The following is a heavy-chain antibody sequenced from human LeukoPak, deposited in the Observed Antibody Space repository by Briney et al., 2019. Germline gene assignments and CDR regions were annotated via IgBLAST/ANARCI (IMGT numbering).Heavy chain of an antibody. CDR2: IYYSGST. CDR3: AREMQQLVY. J-gene: IGHJ4*02. D-gene: IGHD6-13*01. CDR1: GYSISSGCY. Sequence: ASETLSLTCTVSGYSISSGCYWGWIRQPPGKGLEWIGSIYYSGSTYYNPSLKSRVTISVDTSKNQFSLKLSSVTAADTAVYYCAREMQQLVYWGQGTLVTVSS. V-gene: IGHV4-38-2*02.